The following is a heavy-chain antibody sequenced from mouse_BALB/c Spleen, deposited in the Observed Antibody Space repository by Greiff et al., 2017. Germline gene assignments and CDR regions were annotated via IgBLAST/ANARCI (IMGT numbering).Heavy chain of an antibody. D-gene: IGHD4-1*01. J-gene: IGHJ3*01. CDR2: IYPSDSYT. V-gene: IGHV1-69*02. CDR1: GYTFTSYW. Sequence: QVQLQQPGAELVRPGASVKLSCKASGYTFTSYWINWVKQRPGQGLEWIGNIYPSDSYTNYNQKFKDKATLTVDKSSSTAYMQLSSPTSEDSAVYYCTLNRDKAYWGQGTLVTVSA. CDR3: TLNRDKAY.